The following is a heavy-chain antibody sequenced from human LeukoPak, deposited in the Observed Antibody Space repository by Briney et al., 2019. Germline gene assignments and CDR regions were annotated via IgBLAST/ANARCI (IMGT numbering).Heavy chain of an antibody. CDR2: IYYSGST. CDR3: ARAPTYSSSWYLDY. V-gene: IGHV4-59*01. Sequence: SETLSLTCTVSGGSISSYYWSWIRQPPGKGLEWIGYIYYSGSTNYNPSLKSRVTISVDTSKNQFSLKLSSVTAADTAVYYCARAPTYSSSWYLDYWGQGTLVTVSS. CDR1: GGSISSYY. J-gene: IGHJ4*02. D-gene: IGHD6-13*01.